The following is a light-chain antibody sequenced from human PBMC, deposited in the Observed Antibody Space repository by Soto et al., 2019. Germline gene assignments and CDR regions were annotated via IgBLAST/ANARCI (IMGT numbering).Light chain of an antibody. V-gene: IGKV3-20*01. CDR3: QQFGSSSWT. CDR2: GAS. J-gene: IGKJ1*01. CDR1: QSVSSSY. Sequence: ESVLTQSPGTLSLSPGEKATLSCRASQSVSSSYLAWYQQKPGQAPRLLIYGASSRATGIPDRFSGSGSGTDFTLTVSRLELEDFAVYYCQQFGSSSWTFAQGTKVDIK.